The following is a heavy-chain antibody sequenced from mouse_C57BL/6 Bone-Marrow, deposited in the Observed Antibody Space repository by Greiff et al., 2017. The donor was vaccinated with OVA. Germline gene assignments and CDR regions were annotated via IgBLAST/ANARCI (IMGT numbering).Heavy chain of an antibody. J-gene: IGHJ1*03. CDR1: GYTFTDYN. CDR3: ARKEITVESDWYFDV. CDR2: INPNNGGT. V-gene: IGHV1-18*01. Sequence: VQLKQSGPELVKPGASVKMPCKASGYTFTDYNMDWVKQSHGKSLEWIGDINPNNGGTIYNQKFKGKGTLTGDKSSSTAYMELRSLTSEDTAVYYCARKEITVESDWYFDVWGRGTTVTVSS. D-gene: IGHD1-1*01.